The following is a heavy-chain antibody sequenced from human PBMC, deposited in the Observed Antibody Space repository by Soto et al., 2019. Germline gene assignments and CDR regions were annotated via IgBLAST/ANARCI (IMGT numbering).Heavy chain of an antibody. Sequence: QVQLQESGPGLVKPSQTLSLTCTVSGGSISGGGYYWIWIRQHPGKGLEWIGYIYYSGRTYYNPSRKSRIPISIDTSKNQFSLKLSSVTAADTAVYYCARHVSPYTPFDYWGQGTLVTVSS. CDR3: ARHVSPYTPFDY. CDR1: GGSISGGGYY. J-gene: IGHJ4*02. V-gene: IGHV4-31*03. D-gene: IGHD5-18*01. CDR2: IYYSGRT.